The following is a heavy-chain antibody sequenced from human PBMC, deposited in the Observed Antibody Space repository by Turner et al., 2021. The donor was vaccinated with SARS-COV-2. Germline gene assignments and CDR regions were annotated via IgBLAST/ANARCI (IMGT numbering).Heavy chain of an antibody. V-gene: IGHV3-7*03. Sequence: EVQLVESGGGLVQPGGSLRLSCAASGFTFSSYWMSWVRQAPGKGLEWVANIKQDGSEKYYVDSVKGRFTISRDNAKNSLYLQMNSLRAEDTAVYYCARDYSSSSYLVSWFDPWGQGTLVTVSS. CDR2: IKQDGSEK. CDR1: GFTFSSYW. CDR3: ARDYSSSSYLVSWFDP. J-gene: IGHJ5*02. D-gene: IGHD6-6*01.